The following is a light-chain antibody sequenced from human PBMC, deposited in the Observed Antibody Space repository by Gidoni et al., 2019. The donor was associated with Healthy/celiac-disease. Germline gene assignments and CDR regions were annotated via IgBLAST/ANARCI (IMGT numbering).Light chain of an antibody. CDR2: QDS. V-gene: IGLV3-1*01. J-gene: IGLJ2*01. CDR3: QAWDSSMVV. CDR1: KSGDKY. Sequence: SYELTQPPSVSVSPGQTARITCSGDKSGDKYACWYQQKPGQSPVLVIYQDSKRPSGIPERFSGSNSGNTATLTISGTQAMDEADYYCQAWDSSMVVFGGGTKLTVL.